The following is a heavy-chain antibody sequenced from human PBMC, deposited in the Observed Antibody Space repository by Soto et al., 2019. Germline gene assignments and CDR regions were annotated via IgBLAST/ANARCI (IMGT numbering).Heavy chain of an antibody. J-gene: IGHJ4*02. CDR3: ARDRGSIAVAPFDY. D-gene: IGHD6-19*01. CDR1: GFTFSSYG. Sequence: GGSLRLSCAASGFTFSSYGMHWVRQAPGKGLEWVAVIWYDGSNKYYADSVKGRFTISRDNSKNTLYLQMNSLRAEDTAVYYCARDRGSIAVAPFDYWGQGTLVTVSS. CDR2: IWYDGSNK. V-gene: IGHV3-33*01.